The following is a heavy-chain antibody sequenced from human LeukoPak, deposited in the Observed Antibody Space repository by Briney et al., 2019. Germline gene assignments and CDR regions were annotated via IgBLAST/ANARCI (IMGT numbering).Heavy chain of an antibody. J-gene: IGHJ6*04. V-gene: IGHV1-46*01. CDR3: AGDRTQSEYYYGMDV. CDR1: GYTFTSYY. CDR2: INPSGGST. Sequence: ASLKVSCEASGYTFTSYYMHWVRQAPGQGLEWMGIINPSGGSTSYAQKFQGRVTMTRDTSTSTVYMELSSLRSEDTAVYYCAGDRTQSEYYYGMDVWGKGNTVTVSS. D-gene: IGHD1-14*01.